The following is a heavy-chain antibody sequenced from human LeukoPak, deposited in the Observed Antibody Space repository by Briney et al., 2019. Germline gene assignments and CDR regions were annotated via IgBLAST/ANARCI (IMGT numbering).Heavy chain of an antibody. CDR3: AREVYSSTWFDL. D-gene: IGHD6-13*01. Sequence: PGGSLRLSCAASGFTLNTNYMNWVRQVPEKGLEWVSVIYAGGNTYYADSVKERFTISRDNSRNTLYLQMNSLRGDDTAVYYCAREVYSSTWFDLWGQGTLVTVSS. V-gene: IGHV3-66*01. J-gene: IGHJ4*02. CDR1: GFTLNTNY. CDR2: IYAGGNT.